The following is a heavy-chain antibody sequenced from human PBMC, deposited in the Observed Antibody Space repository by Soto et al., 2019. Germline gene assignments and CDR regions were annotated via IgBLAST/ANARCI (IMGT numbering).Heavy chain of an antibody. D-gene: IGHD1-1*01. J-gene: IGHJ4*02. CDR1: SGSISSSNW. Sequence: QVQLQESGPGLVKPSGTLSLTCAVSSGSISSSNWWSWVRQPPGKGLEWIGEIYHSGSTNYNPSLKSRVTISVHKSKNQFSLKLSSVTAADTAVYYCARVGVNWKYFDYWGQGTLVTVSS. CDR3: ARVGVNWKYFDY. CDR2: IYHSGST. V-gene: IGHV4-4*02.